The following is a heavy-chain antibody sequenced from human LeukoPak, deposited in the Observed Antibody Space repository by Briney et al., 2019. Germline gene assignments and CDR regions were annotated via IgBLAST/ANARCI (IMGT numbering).Heavy chain of an antibody. CDR1: GYTFTSYG. Sequence: ASVKVSCKASGYTFTSYGISWVRQAPGQGLEWMGWISTYSGSTNYAQKLQGRVTMTTDTSTSTAYMELRSLSSDDTAVYYCARDRYQYSSGWDYWGQGTLVTVSS. CDR2: ISTYSGST. CDR3: ARDRYQYSSGWDY. V-gene: IGHV1-18*01. D-gene: IGHD6-19*01. J-gene: IGHJ4*01.